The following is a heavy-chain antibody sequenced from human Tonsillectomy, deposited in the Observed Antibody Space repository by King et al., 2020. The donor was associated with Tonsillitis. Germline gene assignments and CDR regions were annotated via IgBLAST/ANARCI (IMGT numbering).Heavy chain of an antibody. V-gene: IGHV3-23*04. CDR1: GFTFSSCA. Sequence: VQLVESGGGLVQPGGSLRLSCAASGFTFSSCAMSWVRQAPGKGLEWVSVISGSGGSTYYADSVKGRFTISRDNSRNTLYLQMNSLRAEDTAVYYCAKSKEGYRSSVYLRGTHGMDVWGQGTTVIVSS. D-gene: IGHD3-22*01. CDR2: ISGSGGST. J-gene: IGHJ6*02. CDR3: AKSKEGYRSSVYLRGTHGMDV.